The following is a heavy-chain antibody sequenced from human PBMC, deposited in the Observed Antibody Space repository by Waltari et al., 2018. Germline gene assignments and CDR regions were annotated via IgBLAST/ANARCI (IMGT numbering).Heavy chain of an antibody. V-gene: IGHV4-39*01. J-gene: IGHJ4*02. CDR2: IYYSGIT. CDR3: ARTFTMIGDFGY. D-gene: IGHD3-22*01. Sequence: QLQLQESGPGLVKPSETLSLTCTVSGGSISSSSYYWGWIRQPPGKGLEWIGSIYYSGITYYNPSLKRRVTISVDTSKNQFSLKLSSVTAADTAVYYCARTFTMIGDFGYWGQGTLVTVSS. CDR1: GGSISSSSYY.